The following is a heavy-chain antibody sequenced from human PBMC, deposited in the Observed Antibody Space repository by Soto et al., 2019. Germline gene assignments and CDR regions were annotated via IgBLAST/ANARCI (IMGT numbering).Heavy chain of an antibody. CDR3: TKSRRTDSEGYSFDY. CDR2: IHYSGST. J-gene: IGHJ4*02. D-gene: IGHD2-15*01. V-gene: IGHV4-59*01. CDR1: VGSISGSY. Sequence: ATLSLTCTVSVGSISGSYWSWMQQTPGKVLEWVGYIHYSGSTNYNPSLKSRVTMSVDSAKNQFSLQLSSVTAADTAVYFCTKSRRTDSEGYSFDYWRQGALVTVSS.